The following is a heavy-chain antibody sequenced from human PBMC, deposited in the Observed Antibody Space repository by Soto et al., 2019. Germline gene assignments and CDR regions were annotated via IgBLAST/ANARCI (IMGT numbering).Heavy chain of an antibody. CDR1: GFTVSSNY. CDR3: ARDRVESGYPEYFQH. J-gene: IGHJ1*01. V-gene: IGHV3-53*01. Sequence: EVQLVESGGGLIQPGGSPRLSCAASGFTVSSNYMSWVRQAPGKGLGWVSGIYSGGSTYYADSVKGRFTISRDNSKNTLYLQMNSLRAEDTAVYYCARDRVESGYPEYFQHWGQGTLVTVSS. CDR2: IYSGGST. D-gene: IGHD3-22*01.